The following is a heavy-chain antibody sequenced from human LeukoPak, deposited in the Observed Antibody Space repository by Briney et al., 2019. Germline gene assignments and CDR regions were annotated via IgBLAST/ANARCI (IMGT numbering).Heavy chain of an antibody. V-gene: IGHV5-51*01. CDR3: ARQGAAGKYYYYYMDV. CDR2: IYPDDSNT. Sequence: GESLKISCQGSGYNFPIYWIGWVRQMPGQGLEWMGIIYPDDSNTIYGPSFQGQVTISADKSINTAYLQWSSLKASDTAIYYCARQGAAGKYYYYYMDVWGKGTTVTVSS. J-gene: IGHJ6*03. CDR1: GYNFPIYW. D-gene: IGHD6-13*01.